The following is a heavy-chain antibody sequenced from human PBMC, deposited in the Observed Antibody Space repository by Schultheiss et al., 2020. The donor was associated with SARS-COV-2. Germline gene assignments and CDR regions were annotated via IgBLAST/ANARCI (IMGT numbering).Heavy chain of an antibody. CDR1: GGSISSYY. D-gene: IGHD3-10*01. CDR3: ARDRDYYGSGRGGNWFDP. J-gene: IGHJ5*02. Sequence: SQTLSLTCTVSGGSISSYYWSWIRQPAGKGLEWIGRIYTSGSTNYNPSLKSRVTISVDTSKNQFSLKLSSVTAADTAVYYCARDRDYYGSGRGGNWFDPWGQGTLVTVSS. CDR2: IYTSGST. V-gene: IGHV4-4*07.